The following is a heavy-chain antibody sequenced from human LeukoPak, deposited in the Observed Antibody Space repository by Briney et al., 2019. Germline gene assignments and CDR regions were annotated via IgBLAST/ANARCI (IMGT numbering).Heavy chain of an antibody. V-gene: IGHV3-21*01. CDR3: ARFSSSSSDY. D-gene: IGHD6-13*01. J-gene: IGHJ4*02. CDR2: ISSSSSYI. CDR1: GFAFSNFA. Sequence: GGSLRLSCAASGFAFSNFAMSWVRQAPGKGLEWVSSISSSSSYIYYADSVKGRFTISRDNAKNSLYLQMNSLRAEDTAVYYCARFSSSSSDYWGQGTLVTVSS.